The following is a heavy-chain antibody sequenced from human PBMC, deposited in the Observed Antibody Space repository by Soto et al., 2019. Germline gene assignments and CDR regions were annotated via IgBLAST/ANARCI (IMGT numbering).Heavy chain of an antibody. CDR1: GGSISSGGYY. Sequence: QVQLQESGPGLVKPSQTLSLTCTVSGGSISSGGYYWSWIRQHPGKGLEWIGYIYYSGSTYYNPSLKSRVNISVDTSKNQFSLKLSSVTAADTAVYYCAREGAILTPNGFDPWGQGTLVTVSS. CDR2: IYYSGST. D-gene: IGHD2-2*01. V-gene: IGHV4-31*03. J-gene: IGHJ5*02. CDR3: AREGAILTPNGFDP.